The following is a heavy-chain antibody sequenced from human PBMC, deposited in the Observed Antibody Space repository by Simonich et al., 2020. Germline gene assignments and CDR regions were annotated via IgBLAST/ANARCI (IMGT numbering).Heavy chain of an antibody. CDR2: INHIGST. D-gene: IGHD6-13*01. Sequence: QVQLQQWGAGLLKHSETRSLTCAVYCGSLSGYYLTWIRQHPGKGLEWIGEINHIGSTNYNPSLKRRITISVDTSKNQFSLKLSCVTAADTAVYYCASLSGIAAAGTRFDIWGQGTMVTVSS. V-gene: IGHV4-34*01. CDR3: ASLSGIAAAGTRFDI. CDR1: CGSLSGYY. J-gene: IGHJ3*02.